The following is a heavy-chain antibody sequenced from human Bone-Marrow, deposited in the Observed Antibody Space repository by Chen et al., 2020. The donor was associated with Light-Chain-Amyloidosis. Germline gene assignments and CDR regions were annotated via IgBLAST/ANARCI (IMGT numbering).Heavy chain of an antibody. CDR2: ISTYNGNT. D-gene: IGHD3-22*01. V-gene: IGHV1-18*01. CDR1: GYTFTNYG. CDR3: ASTYDSSVDDSVYGYDY. J-gene: IGHJ4*02. Sequence: QVQLVQSGAEVKRPGASVKVSCKASGYTFTNYGINWVRQAPGQGLEWMGWISTYNGNTKYAQELQGRVTMTTDTSTNTAYMELRSLISDDTAVYYCASTYDSSVDDSVYGYDYWGQGSQVTVSS.